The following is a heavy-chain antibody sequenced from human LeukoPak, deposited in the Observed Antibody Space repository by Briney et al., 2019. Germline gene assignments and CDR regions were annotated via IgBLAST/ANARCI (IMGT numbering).Heavy chain of an antibody. CDR2: IYYSGST. CDR1: GGSIRSYY. CDR3: ARRANGEGYFDY. Sequence: SETLSLTCTVSGGSIRSYYWSWIRQPPGKGLEWIGYIYYSGSTNYNPSLKSRVTISVDTSKNQFSLKLSPVTAADTAVYYCARRANGEGYFDYWGQGTLVTVSS. J-gene: IGHJ4*02. V-gene: IGHV4-59*08.